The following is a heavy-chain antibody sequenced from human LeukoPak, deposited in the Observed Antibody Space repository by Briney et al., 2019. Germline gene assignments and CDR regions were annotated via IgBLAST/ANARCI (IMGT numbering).Heavy chain of an antibody. CDR2: IIPIFGTA. Sequence: ASVKVSCKASGGTFSSYAISRVRQAPGQGLEWMGRIIPIFGTANYAQKFQGRVTITTDESTSTAYMELSSLRSEDTAVYYCARNGEDELPIDYWGQGTLVTVSS. CDR3: ARNGEDELPIDY. D-gene: IGHD4-17*01. J-gene: IGHJ4*02. CDR1: GGTFSSYA. V-gene: IGHV1-69*05.